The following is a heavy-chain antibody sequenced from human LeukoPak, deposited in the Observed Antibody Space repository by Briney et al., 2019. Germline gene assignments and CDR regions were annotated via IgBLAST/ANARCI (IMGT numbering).Heavy chain of an antibody. CDR3: AKDPRAYDSSGYYYS. D-gene: IGHD3-22*01. V-gene: IGHV3-30*18. CDR1: GFAFSSYG. CDR2: ISYDGSNK. J-gene: IGHJ4*02. Sequence: GGSLRLSCAASGFAFSSYGMHWVRQAPGKGLEWVAVISYDGSNKYYADSVKGRFTISRDNSKNTLYLQMNSLRAEDTAVYCCAKDPRAYDSSGYYYSWGQGTLVTVSS.